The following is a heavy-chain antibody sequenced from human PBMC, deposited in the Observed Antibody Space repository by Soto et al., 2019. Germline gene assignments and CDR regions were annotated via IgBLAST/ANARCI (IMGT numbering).Heavy chain of an antibody. CDR3: ARDIVLYGMDG. V-gene: IGHV3-13*01. Sequence: GGSLRLSCAASGFTFSSYDMHWVRQATGKGLEWVSAIGTAGDTYYPGSVKGRFTISRENAKNSLYLQMNSLRAGDTAVYYCARDIVLYGMDGWGQGTTVTVSS. CDR1: GFTFSSYD. J-gene: IGHJ6*02. D-gene: IGHD2-15*01. CDR2: IGTAGDT.